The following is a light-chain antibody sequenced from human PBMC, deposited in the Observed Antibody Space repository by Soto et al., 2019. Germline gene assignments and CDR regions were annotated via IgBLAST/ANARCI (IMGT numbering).Light chain of an antibody. V-gene: IGKV1-39*01. Sequence: DIQMTQSPSSLSASVGDRVTVTCRASQSISTYLNWYQQRPGKAPKLLIYTTSSLPSGVPSRFSGSGSGTDFSLTISSLPPEEFATYYCQQSYSTPLTFGGGTKVEIK. CDR1: QSISTY. CDR2: TTS. CDR3: QQSYSTPLT. J-gene: IGKJ4*01.